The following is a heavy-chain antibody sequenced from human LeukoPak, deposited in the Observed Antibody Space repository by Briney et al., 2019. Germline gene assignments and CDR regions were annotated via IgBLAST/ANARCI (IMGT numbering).Heavy chain of an antibody. CDR1: GFTFSSYA. D-gene: IGHD1-26*01. J-gene: IGHJ6*02. V-gene: IGHV3-23*01. CDR2: ISGSGGAGT. CDR3: VKDRGGSPFYGMDV. Sequence: PGGSLRLSCAASGFTFSSYAMSWVRQAPGKGLEWVSTISGSGGAGTYYADSVNGRFTISRDNSKNTLYLPMNSVRAEDTAVYYCVKDRGGSPFYGMDVWGQGTTVTVSS.